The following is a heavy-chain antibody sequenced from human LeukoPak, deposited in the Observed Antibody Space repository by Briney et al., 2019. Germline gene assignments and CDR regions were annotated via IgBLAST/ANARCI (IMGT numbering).Heavy chain of an antibody. CDR3: ARDLVDGVGAPGAY. D-gene: IGHD1-26*01. CDR2: INTYNGNT. CDR1: GYTFTNYG. Sequence: GASVKASCKASGYTFTNYGITWMRQAPGQGLEWMGWINTYNGNTDYAQKLQGRVTITTDTSTSTAYMELRSLRSDDTAVFYCARDLVDGVGAPGAYWGQGALVTVSS. V-gene: IGHV1-18*01. J-gene: IGHJ4*02.